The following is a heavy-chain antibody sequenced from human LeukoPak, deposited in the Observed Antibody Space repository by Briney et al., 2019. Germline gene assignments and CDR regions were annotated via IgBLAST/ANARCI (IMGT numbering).Heavy chain of an antibody. CDR1: GYTFTSYG. Sequence: ASVKVSCKASGYTFTSYGISWVRQAPGQGLEWMGWISAYYGNTNYAQKLQGRVTMTTDTSTSTAYMELRSLRSDDTAVYYCARDRFVAARQRGNWFDPWGQGTLVTVSS. CDR2: ISAYYGNT. D-gene: IGHD6-6*01. V-gene: IGHV1-18*01. J-gene: IGHJ5*02. CDR3: ARDRFVAARQRGNWFDP.